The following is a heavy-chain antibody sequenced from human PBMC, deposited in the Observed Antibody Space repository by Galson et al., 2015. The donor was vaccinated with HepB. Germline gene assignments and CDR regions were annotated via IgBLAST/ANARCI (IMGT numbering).Heavy chain of an antibody. CDR3: ARVARFAVDRKFYP. D-gene: IGHD3-3*01. CDR1: GYTFTSYG. Sequence: SVKVFCKASGYTFTSYGVSWVRQAPGQGLEWMGWVSTSNGNMKFAQKFQDRVTMTTDTSTTTAYMELKSLRSDDTAVYYCARVARFAVDRKFYPWGQGTLVIVSS. V-gene: IGHV1-18*01. J-gene: IGHJ5*02. CDR2: VSTSNGNM.